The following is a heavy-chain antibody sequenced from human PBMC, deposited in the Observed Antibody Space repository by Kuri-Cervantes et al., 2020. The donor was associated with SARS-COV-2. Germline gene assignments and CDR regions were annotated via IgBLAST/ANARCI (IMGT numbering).Heavy chain of an antibody. Sequence: SGPTLVKPTQTLTLTCTFSGFSLSTSGVGVGRIRQPPGKALEWLALIYWDDDKRYSPSLKSRLTITKDTSKNQVVLTMTNMDPVDTATYYCAHAGGVAARGWFDPWGQGTLVTVSS. CDR1: GFSLSTSGVG. CDR2: IYWDDDK. V-gene: IGHV2-5*02. CDR3: AHAGGVAARGWFDP. J-gene: IGHJ5*02. D-gene: IGHD6-6*01.